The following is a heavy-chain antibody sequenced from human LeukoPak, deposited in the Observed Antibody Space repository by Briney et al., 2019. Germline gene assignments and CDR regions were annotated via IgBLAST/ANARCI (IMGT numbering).Heavy chain of an antibody. CDR2: ISSTSSSI. D-gene: IGHD3-9*01. CDR1: GFTFSSYS. Sequence: GGSLRLSCAASGFTFSSYSINWVRQAPGKGLEWVSYISSTSSSIYYADSVKGRFTISRDNAKNSLYLQMNSLRAEDTAVYYCARDVTGRFDYWGQGTLVTVSS. J-gene: IGHJ4*02. V-gene: IGHV3-48*04. CDR3: ARDVTGRFDY.